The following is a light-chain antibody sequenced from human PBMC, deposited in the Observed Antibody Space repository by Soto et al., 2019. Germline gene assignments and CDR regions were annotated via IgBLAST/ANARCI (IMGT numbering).Light chain of an antibody. Sequence: IVLTQSPGTLSLSPGERVTLSCRASQSVTTRLAWYQHKPGQAPRLLIYGASNRATGIPARFSGSGSGTDFTLTISSLEPEDFAVYYCQQRSNWPPITFGQGTLLEVK. CDR3: QQRSNWPPIT. CDR1: QSVTTR. CDR2: GAS. J-gene: IGKJ5*01. V-gene: IGKV3-11*01.